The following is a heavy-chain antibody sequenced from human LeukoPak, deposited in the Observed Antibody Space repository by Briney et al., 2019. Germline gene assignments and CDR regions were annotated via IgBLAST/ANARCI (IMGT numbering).Heavy chain of an antibody. CDR3: ARDLKRGYSSGRYSWGTGSSNDY. Sequence: ASVKVSCKASGYTFTSYGISWVRQAPGQGLEWMGWISGYNGNTNYAQEKLQGRVTMTTDTSTSTAYMELRSLRSGDTAVYYCARDLKRGYSSGRYSWGTGSSNDYWGQGTLVTVSS. CDR1: GYTFTSYG. V-gene: IGHV1-18*01. D-gene: IGHD6-19*01. J-gene: IGHJ4*02. CDR2: ISGYNGNT.